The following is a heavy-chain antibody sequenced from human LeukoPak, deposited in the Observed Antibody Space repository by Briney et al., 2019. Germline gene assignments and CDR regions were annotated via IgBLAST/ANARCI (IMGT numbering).Heavy chain of an antibody. Sequence: SETLSLTCTVSGGSISSYYWSWIRQPPGKGLEWIGYIYYSGSTNYNPSLKSRVTTSVDTSKNQFSLKLSSVTAADTAVYYCARLSGWPAYYMDVWGKGTTVTVSS. CDR3: ARLSGWPAYYMDV. J-gene: IGHJ6*03. D-gene: IGHD6-19*01. V-gene: IGHV4-59*08. CDR2: IYYSGST. CDR1: GGSISSYY.